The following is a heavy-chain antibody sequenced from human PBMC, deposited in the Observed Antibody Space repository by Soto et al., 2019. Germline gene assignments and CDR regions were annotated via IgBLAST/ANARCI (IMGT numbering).Heavy chain of an antibody. Sequence: GGSLRLSCAASGFTFNKYYMNWVRQAPGKGLEWVSSLSSSGTYIYYADSVKGRFTISRDNAKNSLYLQMNSLRAEDTAVYYCTTDRKDVWGQGTTVTVSS. J-gene: IGHJ6*02. CDR3: TTDRKDV. CDR2: LSSSGTYI. V-gene: IGHV3-21*03. CDR1: GFTFNKYY.